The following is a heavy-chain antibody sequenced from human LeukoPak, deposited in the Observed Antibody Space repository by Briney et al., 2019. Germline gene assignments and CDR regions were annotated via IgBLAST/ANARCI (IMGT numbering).Heavy chain of an antibody. J-gene: IGHJ2*01. Sequence: GGSLRLSCAAPGFTFSSYSMDWVRPAPGKGLEWVSYTSSSSSTIKYADSVRGRFTISRDNAENSLHLQMNSLRDEDTAVYYCARARGTGWYFDLWGRGTLVTVSS. CDR2: TSSSSSTI. D-gene: IGHD2-15*01. CDR3: ARARGTGWYFDL. CDR1: GFTFSSYS. V-gene: IGHV3-48*02.